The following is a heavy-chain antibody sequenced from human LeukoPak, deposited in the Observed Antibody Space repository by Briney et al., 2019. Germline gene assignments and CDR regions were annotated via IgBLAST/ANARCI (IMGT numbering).Heavy chain of an antibody. CDR2: ISYDGVDK. V-gene: IGHV3-30*19. Sequence: AGGSLRLSCAASGFSFSGYGMHWVRQAPGKGLEWVASISYDGVDKYYADSLKGRFTMSRDNSKNSVYLQMDSLRVEDTAMYYCAKDVDTVMDWANDAFDVWGQGTMVIVSS. CDR3: AKDVDTVMDWANDAFDV. J-gene: IGHJ3*01. CDR1: GFSFSGYG. D-gene: IGHD5-18*01.